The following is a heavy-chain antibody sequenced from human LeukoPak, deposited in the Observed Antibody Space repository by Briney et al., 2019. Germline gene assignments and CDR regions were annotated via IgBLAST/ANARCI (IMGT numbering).Heavy chain of an antibody. CDR3: ARDGGGGGDYYYYGMDV. CDR2: IIPILGIA. CDR1: GGTFSSYA. Sequence: SVKVSCKASGGTFSSYAISWVRQAPGQGLEWMGRIIPILGIANYAQKFQGRVTITADKSTSTAYMELSSLRSEDTAVYYCARDGGGGGDYYYYGMDVWGQGTTVTVSS. J-gene: IGHJ6*02. V-gene: IGHV1-69*04. D-gene: IGHD2-21*01.